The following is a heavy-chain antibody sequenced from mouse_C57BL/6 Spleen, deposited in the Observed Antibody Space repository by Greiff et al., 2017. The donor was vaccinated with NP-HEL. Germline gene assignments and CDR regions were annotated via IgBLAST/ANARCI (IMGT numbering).Heavy chain of an antibody. V-gene: IGHV5-9-1*02. J-gene: IGHJ2*01. CDR2: LSGGGDSI. CDR1: GFTFSSYA. Sequence: EVKLVESGDGLVKPGGSLKLSCAASGFTFSSYAMSWVRQTPEKRLEWIAYLSGGGDSIYYADTVKGRFPISRDNARNTLYLQRSSLKCEYTAMYYCTREEVYCFDYWGQGTTLTVSS. CDR3: TREEVYCFDY.